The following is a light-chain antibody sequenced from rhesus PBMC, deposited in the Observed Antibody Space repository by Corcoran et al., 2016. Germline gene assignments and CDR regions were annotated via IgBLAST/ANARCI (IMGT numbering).Light chain of an antibody. V-gene: IGKV1-25*01. J-gene: IGKJ4*01. CDR2: AAS. CDR3: QQHNSYPLT. CDR1: QGISSY. Sequence: DIQMTQSPSSLSASVGDRVTITCRASQGISSYLAWYQQKPGKVPKLLIYAASTLQSGVPSRFSGSGSGTDFTLTISSLQPEDFATYYCQQHNSYPLTFGGGTKVELK.